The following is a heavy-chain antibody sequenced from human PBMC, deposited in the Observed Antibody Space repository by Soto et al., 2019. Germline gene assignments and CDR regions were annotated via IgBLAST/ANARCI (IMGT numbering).Heavy chain of an antibody. V-gene: IGHV1-46*01. D-gene: IGHD5-18*01. CDR3: ARVPYSYGLLFYPAY. J-gene: IGHJ4*02. CDR1: GDAYACNY. CDR2: INPNGGDT. Sequence: VSSEAPGDAYACNYGWWVQQSTRQGLEWMGIINPNGGDTTYAQKFQGRVTMTRDTPTSTVYMEVSSLRSEDTALYFCARVPYSYGLLFYPAYWRQRTLVTVSS.